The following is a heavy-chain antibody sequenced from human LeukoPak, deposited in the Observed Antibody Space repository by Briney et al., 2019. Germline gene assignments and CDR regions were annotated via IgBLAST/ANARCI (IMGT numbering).Heavy chain of an antibody. V-gene: IGHV1-18*01. J-gene: IGHJ4*02. D-gene: IGHD4-17*01. CDR1: GYTFVSYG. CDR2: IGADNANT. Sequence: ASVKVSCKASGYTFVSYGISWVRQAPGQGPEWMGWIGADNANTNYAQKLQGRVTMTTDTSTNTAYMELRSLTSDDTAVYFCARSGRTVTTHFDYWGQGTLVTVSS. CDR3: ARSGRTVTTHFDY.